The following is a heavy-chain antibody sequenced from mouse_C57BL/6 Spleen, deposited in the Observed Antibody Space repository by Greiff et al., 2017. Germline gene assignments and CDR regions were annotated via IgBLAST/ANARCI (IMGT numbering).Heavy chain of an antibody. CDR1: GYTFTDYN. CDR3: ARRVLRYPYYFDY. Sequence: VQLQQSGPELVKPGASVKIPCKASGYTFTDYNMDWVKQSHGKSLEWIGDINPNNGGTIYNQKFKGKATLTVDKSSSTAYMELRSLTSEDTAVYYCARRVLRYPYYFDYWGQGTTRTVSS. V-gene: IGHV1-18*01. CDR2: INPNNGGT. J-gene: IGHJ2*01. D-gene: IGHD1-1*01.